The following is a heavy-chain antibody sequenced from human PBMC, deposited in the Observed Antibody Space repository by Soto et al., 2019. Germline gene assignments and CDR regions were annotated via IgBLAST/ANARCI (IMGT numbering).Heavy chain of an antibody. D-gene: IGHD1-26*01. CDR3: ARTHSGSYYSVFNY. Sequence: SETLSLTCVASNFSISSGYYWGWIRQSPGKGLEWIASIYRSGTTSYNPSLKSRVTISVDPSKNQFSLMLTAVTAADTAVYYCARTHSGSYYSVFNYWGQGSLVTVSS. CDR1: NFSISSGYY. V-gene: IGHV4-38-2*01. CDR2: IYRSGTT. J-gene: IGHJ4*02.